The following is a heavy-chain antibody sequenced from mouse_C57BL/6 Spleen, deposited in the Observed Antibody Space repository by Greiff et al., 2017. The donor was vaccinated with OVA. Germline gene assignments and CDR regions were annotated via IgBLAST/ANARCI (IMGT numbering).Heavy chain of an antibody. CDR3: ARDGEPYAMDY. J-gene: IGHJ4*01. V-gene: IGHV5-4*01. Sequence: EVQVVESGGGLVKPGGSLKLSCAASGFTFSSYAMSWVRQTPEKRLEWVATISRDNAKNNLYLQMSHLKSEDTAMYYCARDGEPYAMDYWGQGTSVTVSS. CDR1: GFTFSSYA.